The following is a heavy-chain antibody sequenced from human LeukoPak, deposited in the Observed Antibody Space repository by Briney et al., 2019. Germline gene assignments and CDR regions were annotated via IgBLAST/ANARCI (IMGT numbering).Heavy chain of an antibody. CDR1: GGSISSYY. V-gene: IGHV4-4*07. CDR2: IYTSGST. J-gene: IGHJ3*02. D-gene: IGHD2-21*02. CDR3: ARGAYCGGDCYSTNLDDAFDI. Sequence: SETLSVTCTVSGGSISSYYWSWIRQPAGKGLEWIGRIYTSGSTNYNPSLKSRVTMSVDTSKNQFSLKLSSVTAADTAVYYCARGAYCGGDCYSTNLDDAFDIWGQGTMVTVSS.